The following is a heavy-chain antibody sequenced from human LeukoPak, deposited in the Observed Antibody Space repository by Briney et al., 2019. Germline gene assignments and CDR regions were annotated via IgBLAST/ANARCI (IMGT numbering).Heavy chain of an antibody. Sequence: GGSPRLSCAASGFTFNTYAMSWVRQTPGKGLEWVSGIGGGIAYYADSVKGRFTVSRDNAQNTLSLQMNSLRAEDTAVYYCAKSPLDYCSGSSCYLYFDYWGLGTLVTVSS. V-gene: IGHV3-23*01. CDR3: AKSPLDYCSGSSCYLYFDY. CDR2: IGGGIA. CDR1: GFTFNTYA. D-gene: IGHD2-15*01. J-gene: IGHJ4*02.